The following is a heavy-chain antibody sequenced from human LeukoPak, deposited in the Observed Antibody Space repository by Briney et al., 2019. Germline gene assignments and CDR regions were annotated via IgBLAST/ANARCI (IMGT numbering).Heavy chain of an antibody. D-gene: IGHD2-2*01. J-gene: IGHJ6*03. V-gene: IGHV1-8*01. CDR2: MNPNSGNT. CDR1: GYTFTSYD. Sequence: GASVKVSCKASGYTFTSYDINWVRQATGQGLEWMGWMNPNSGNTGYAQKFQGRVTMTRDNSNSTAYMELSSLRSEDTAVYYCARAPSYCSSLCCPYYMDVWGKGTTVTISS. CDR3: ARAPSYCSSLCCPYYMDV.